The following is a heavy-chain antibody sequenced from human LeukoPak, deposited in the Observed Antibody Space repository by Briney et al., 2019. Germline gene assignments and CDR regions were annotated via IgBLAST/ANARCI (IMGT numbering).Heavy chain of an antibody. V-gene: IGHV4-59*01. CDR1: GGSISSYY. D-gene: IGHD3-22*01. CDR2: IYYSGST. Sequence: TSETLSLTCTVSGGSISSYYWSWIRQPPGKGLEWIGYIYYSGSTNYNPSLKSRVTISVDTSKNQFSLKLSSVTAADTAVYYCARAPKYYYDSSGYTYFDYWGQGTLVTVSS. CDR3: ARAPKYYYDSSGYTYFDY. J-gene: IGHJ4*02.